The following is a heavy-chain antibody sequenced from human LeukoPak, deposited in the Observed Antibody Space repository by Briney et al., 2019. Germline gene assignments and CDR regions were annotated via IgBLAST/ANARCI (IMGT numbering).Heavy chain of an antibody. V-gene: IGHV4-59*08. D-gene: IGHD2-21*02. Sequence: SETLSLTCTVSGGSISSYYWSWIRQPPGKGLEWIGYIYYSGSTNYNPSLKSRVTISVVTSKNQFSLKLSSVTAADTAVYYCASGGRVTSLDYWGQGTLVTVSS. CDR1: GGSISSYY. CDR2: IYYSGST. J-gene: IGHJ4*02. CDR3: ASGGRVTSLDY.